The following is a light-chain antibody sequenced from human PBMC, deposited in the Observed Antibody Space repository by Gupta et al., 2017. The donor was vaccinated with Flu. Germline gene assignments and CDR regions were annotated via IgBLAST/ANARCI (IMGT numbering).Light chain of an antibody. CDR1: QSVLYSSNNKNY. Sequence: LGERATINCKSSQSVLYSSNNKNYLAWYQQKPGQPPKLLIYWASTRESGVPDRFSGSGSGTDFTLTISSLQAEDVAVYYCQQYYRAPPWTFGQGTKVEIK. J-gene: IGKJ1*01. CDR2: WAS. CDR3: QQYYRAPPWT. V-gene: IGKV4-1*01.